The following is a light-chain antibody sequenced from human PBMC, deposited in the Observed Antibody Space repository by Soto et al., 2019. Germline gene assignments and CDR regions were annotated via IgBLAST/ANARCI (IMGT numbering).Light chain of an antibody. V-gene: IGLV1-40*01. CDR3: QSYDSSLSGYV. Sequence: QSVLTQPPSVSGAPGQRVTISCTGSSSNIGAGYDVHWYQQLPGTAPKLLIYGNSNRPSGVPDRFSGSKSGTSASLAITGLQAEDEADYYCQSYDSSLSGYVFGTGNTVTVL. J-gene: IGLJ1*01. CDR1: SSNIGAGYD. CDR2: GNS.